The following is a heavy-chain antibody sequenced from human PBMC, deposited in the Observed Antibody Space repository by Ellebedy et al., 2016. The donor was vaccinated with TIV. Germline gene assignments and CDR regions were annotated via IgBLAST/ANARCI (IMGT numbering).Heavy chain of an antibody. CDR2: INSDGSST. CDR3: ARAEDSSSWISSYYYYGMDV. J-gene: IGHJ6*02. D-gene: IGHD6-13*01. V-gene: IGHV3-74*01. CDR1: GFTFSSYW. Sequence: GESLKISCAASGFTFSSYWMHWVRQAPGKGLVWVSRINSDGSSTSYADSVKGRFTISRDNAKNTLYLQMNSLRAEDTAVYYCARAEDSSSWISSYYYYGMDVWGQGTTVTVSS.